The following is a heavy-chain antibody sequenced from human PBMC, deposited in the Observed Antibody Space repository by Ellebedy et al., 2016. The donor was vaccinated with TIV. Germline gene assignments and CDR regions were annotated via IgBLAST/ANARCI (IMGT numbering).Heavy chain of an antibody. V-gene: IGHV3-7*03. CDR3: ARDPTGPGGFYYYYGMDV. CDR1: GFTFSSYW. J-gene: IGHJ6*02. Sequence: GGSLRLXXAASGFTFSSYWMSWVRQAPGKGLEWVANIKQDGSEKYYVDSVKGRSTISRDNAKNSLYLQMNSLRAEDTAVYYCARDPTGPGGFYYYYGMDVWGQGTTVTVSS. CDR2: IKQDGSEK.